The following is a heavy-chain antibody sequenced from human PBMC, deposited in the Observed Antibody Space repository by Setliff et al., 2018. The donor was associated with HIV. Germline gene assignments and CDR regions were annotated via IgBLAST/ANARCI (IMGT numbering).Heavy chain of an antibody. CDR3: ARLGDSGYDFRGYFDY. J-gene: IGHJ4*02. D-gene: IGHD5-12*01. V-gene: IGHV4-39*01. Sequence: GTLSLPCTVSGGSVSDTSYYWGWIRQPPGKGLEWLANVYYSGGTYYNPSLNSRVTISVDTSRNQFSLKLTSVTAADTALYFCARLGDSGYDFRGYFDYWGQGKLVTVSS. CDR2: VYYSGGT. CDR1: GGSVSDTSYY.